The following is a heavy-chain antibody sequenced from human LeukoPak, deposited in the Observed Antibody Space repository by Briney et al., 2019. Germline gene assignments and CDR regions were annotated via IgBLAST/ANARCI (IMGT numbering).Heavy chain of an antibody. V-gene: IGHV1-2*02. J-gene: IGHJ4*02. CDR2: INPNSGVT. CDR1: GYTFTSYY. D-gene: IGHD3-16*01. Sequence: ASVKVSCKASGYTFTSYYMHWVRQAPGQGLEWMGWINPNSGVTNYAQNFQGRVTLTRDTSINTAYMELSRLTSDDTALYYCATGLTSPFDYWGQGTLVTVSS. CDR3: ATGLTSPFDY.